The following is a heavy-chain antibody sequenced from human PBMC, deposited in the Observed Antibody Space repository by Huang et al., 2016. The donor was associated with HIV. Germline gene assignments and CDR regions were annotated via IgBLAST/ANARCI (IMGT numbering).Heavy chain of an antibody. V-gene: IGHV3-7*01. CDR2: IRQEGSEK. J-gene: IGHJ6*02. CDR1: TVTFSAYW. Sequence: LVESGGGLVRPGGSLRLSCAGSTVTFSAYWMTWVRQSTGQGLEWVDSIRQEGSEKHDVDSVEGRFNISRDNGKKLLFLEMRSLGVDDTAVYFCATKADAMDVWGQGTTVIVSS. CDR3: ATKADAMDV. D-gene: IGHD2-8*01.